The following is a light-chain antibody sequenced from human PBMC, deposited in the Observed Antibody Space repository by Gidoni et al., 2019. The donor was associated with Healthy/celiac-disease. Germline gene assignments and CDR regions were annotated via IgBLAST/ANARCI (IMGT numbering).Light chain of an antibody. CDR2: EVG. CDR3: CSYAGSSTYV. Sequence: QSALTQPASVSGSPGQSITISCTGTSSDVGSYNLVSWYQQHPGKAPNLMIYEVGKRPSGVSNRFSGSKSGNTASLTISGLQAEDEADYYCCSYAGSSTYVFGTGTKVTVL. J-gene: IGLJ1*01. CDR1: SSDVGSYNL. V-gene: IGLV2-23*02.